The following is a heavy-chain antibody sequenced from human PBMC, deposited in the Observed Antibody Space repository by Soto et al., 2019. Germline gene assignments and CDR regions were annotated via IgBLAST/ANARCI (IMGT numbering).Heavy chain of an antibody. CDR2: IYSSGST. CDR1: GGSITNYY. D-gene: IGHD2-15*01. CDR3: ARETCYGGSCYVFFDY. V-gene: IGHV4-4*07. Sequence: LETLSLTCSVSGGSITNYYWDWIRQPAGKGLEWIGRIYSSGSTNYNPSLQSRVTMSVDTSNYQFSLRLSSVTAADTAVYYCARETCYGGSCYVFFDYWGQGILVTVSS. J-gene: IGHJ4*02.